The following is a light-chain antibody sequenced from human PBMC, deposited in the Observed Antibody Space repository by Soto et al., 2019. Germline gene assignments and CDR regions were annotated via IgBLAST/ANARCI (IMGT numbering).Light chain of an antibody. Sequence: EIAMTQSPATLSVSPGERATLSCRASQSVSTNLAWYQQKPGQAPRLLIYGASTRAAGIPARFSGSGSGTDFTLTISSLQSEDLAVYYCHQYKSWRTFGQGTKVDIK. CDR2: GAS. CDR3: HQYKSWRT. V-gene: IGKV3-15*01. CDR1: QSVSTN. J-gene: IGKJ1*01.